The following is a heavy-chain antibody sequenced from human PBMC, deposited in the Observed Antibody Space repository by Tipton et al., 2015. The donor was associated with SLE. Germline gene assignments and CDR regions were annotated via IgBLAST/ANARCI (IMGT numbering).Heavy chain of an antibody. CDR1: GGSISSSSYY. J-gene: IGHJ2*01. CDR3: ASGSFFDL. CDR2: IYTSGST. Sequence: TLSLTCTVSGGSISSSSYYWSWIRQPAGKGLEWIGRIYTSGSTNYNPSLKSRVTMSVDTSKTQFSLKLSSVTAADTAVYYCASGSFFDLWGRGTLVTVPS. V-gene: IGHV4-61*02.